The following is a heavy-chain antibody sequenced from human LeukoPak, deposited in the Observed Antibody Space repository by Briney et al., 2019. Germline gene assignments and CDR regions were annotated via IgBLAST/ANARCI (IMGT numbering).Heavy chain of an antibody. D-gene: IGHD2-15*01. V-gene: IGHV3-30*18. CDR1: GFTFSSYG. CDR2: ISYDGSNK. Sequence: PGGSLRLSCAASGFTFSSYGMHWVRQAPGKGLEWVAVISYDGSNKYYADSVKGRFTISRDNSKNTLYLQMNSLRAEDTAVYYCAEDELLLGAFDIWGQGTMVTVSS. J-gene: IGHJ3*02. CDR3: AEDELLLGAFDI.